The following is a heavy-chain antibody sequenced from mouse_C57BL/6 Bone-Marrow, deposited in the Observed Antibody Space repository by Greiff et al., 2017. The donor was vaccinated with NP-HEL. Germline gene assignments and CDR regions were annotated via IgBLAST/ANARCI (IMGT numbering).Heavy chain of an antibody. CDR3: ARGGTGYAMDY. J-gene: IGHJ4*01. CDR1: GYTFTDYY. D-gene: IGHD3-3*01. V-gene: IGHV1-76*01. Sequence: QVQLQQSGAELVRPGASVKLSCKASGYTFTDYYINWEKQRPGQGLEWIARIYPGSGNTYYNEKFKGKATLTAEKSSSTAYMQLSSLTSEDSAVYFCARGGTGYAMDYWGQGTSVTVSS. CDR2: IYPGSGNT.